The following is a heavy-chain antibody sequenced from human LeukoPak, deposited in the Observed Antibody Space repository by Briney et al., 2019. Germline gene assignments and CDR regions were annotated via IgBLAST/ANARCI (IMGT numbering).Heavy chain of an antibody. CDR1: GYTFTSYG. J-gene: IGHJ4*02. CDR3: ARGPYDYVWGSYPKNDY. CDR2: FSGYNGNT. D-gene: IGHD3-16*02. V-gene: IGHV1-18*01. Sequence: ASVKVSCKASGYTFTSYGISWVRQAPGQGLEWMGWFSGYNGNTNYAQKLQGRVTMTTDTSTSTAYMELRSLRSDDTAVYYCARGPYDYVWGSYPKNDYWGQGTLVTVSS.